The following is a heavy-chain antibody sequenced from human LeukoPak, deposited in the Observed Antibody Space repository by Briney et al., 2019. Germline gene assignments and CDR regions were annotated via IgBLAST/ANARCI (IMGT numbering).Heavy chain of an antibody. CDR2: INHSGST. D-gene: IGHD3-22*01. Sequence: SETLSLTCAVYGGSFSGYYWSWIRQPPGKGLEWIGEINHSGSTNYNPSLKSRVTISVDTSKNQFSLKLSSVTAADTAVYYCARVDSSGYQSHYYFDYWGQGTLVTVSS. CDR1: GGSFSGYY. V-gene: IGHV4-34*01. CDR3: ARVDSSGYQSHYYFDY. J-gene: IGHJ4*02.